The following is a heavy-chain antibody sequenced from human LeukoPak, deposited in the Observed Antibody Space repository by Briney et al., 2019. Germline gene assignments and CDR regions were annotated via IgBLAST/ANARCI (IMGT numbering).Heavy chain of an antibody. V-gene: IGHV3-48*02. CDR2: ISSSSSSSM. J-gene: IGHJ4*02. D-gene: IGHD2-15*01. CDR3: AQKGGADY. Sequence: GGSLRLSCAASGFTFSSYPMNWVRQAPGKGLEWVSYISSSSSSSMYYADSVKGRFTISRDNAKNSLYLQMNSLRDEDTAVYYCAQKGGADYWGQGTLVTVSS. CDR1: GFTFSSYP.